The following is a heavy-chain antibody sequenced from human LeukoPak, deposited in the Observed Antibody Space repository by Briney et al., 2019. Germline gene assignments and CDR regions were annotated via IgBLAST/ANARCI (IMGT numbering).Heavy chain of an antibody. CDR1: GYTFTSYY. CDR2: INPSGGST. CDR3: AREADYGDYVSIIGY. D-gene: IGHD4-17*01. Sequence: RASVKVSCKASGYTFTSYYMHWVRQAPGQGLEWMGIINPSGGSTSYAQKFQGRVTMTRDMSISTAYMELSRLRSDDTAVYYCAREADYGDYVSIIGYWGQGTLVTVSS. V-gene: IGHV1-46*01. J-gene: IGHJ4*02.